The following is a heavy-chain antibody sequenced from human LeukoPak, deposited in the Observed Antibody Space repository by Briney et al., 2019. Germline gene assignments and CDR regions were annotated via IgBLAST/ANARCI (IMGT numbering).Heavy chain of an antibody. D-gene: IGHD3-3*01. V-gene: IGHV4-34*01. CDR3: ARFLYDFWSGYAFDI. J-gene: IGHJ3*02. CDR2: INHSGST. Sequence: PSETLSLTCAVYGGSFSGYYWSWIRQPPGKGLEWIGEINHSGSTNYNPSLKSRVTISVDTSKNQFSLKLSSVTAADTAVYYCARFLYDFWSGYAFDIWGQGTMVTVSS. CDR1: GGSFSGYY.